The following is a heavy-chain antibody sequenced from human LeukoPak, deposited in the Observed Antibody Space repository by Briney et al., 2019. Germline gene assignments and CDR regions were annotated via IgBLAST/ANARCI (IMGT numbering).Heavy chain of an antibody. J-gene: IGHJ4*02. V-gene: IGHV3-30-3*01. D-gene: IGHD2-15*01. CDR3: ARASGYQYYFDY. Sequence: GSLRLSCAASGFTFSSYAMHWVRQAPGKGLEWVAVISYDGSNKYYADSVEGRFTISRDSSKNTLYLQMNSQRAEDTAVYYCARASGYQYYFDYWGQGTLVTVSS. CDR1: GFTFSSYA. CDR2: ISYDGSNK.